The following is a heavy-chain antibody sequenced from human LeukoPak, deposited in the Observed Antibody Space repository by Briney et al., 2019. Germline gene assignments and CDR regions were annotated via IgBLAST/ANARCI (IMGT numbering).Heavy chain of an antibody. CDR3: ARGYSGYALDY. D-gene: IGHD5-12*01. CDR1: GGSISTLY. Sequence: SETLSLTCTVSGGSISTLYWSWIRQPPGKGLEWIGYIYYPGITNYNPSLRSRLTISLDTPKNQFSLKLNSVTAADTAVYYCARGYSGYALDYWGQGTLVTVSS. CDR2: IYYPGIT. J-gene: IGHJ4*02. V-gene: IGHV4-59*01.